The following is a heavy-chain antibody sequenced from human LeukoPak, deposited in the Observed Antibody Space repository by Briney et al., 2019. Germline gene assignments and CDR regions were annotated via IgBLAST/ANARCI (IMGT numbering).Heavy chain of an antibody. CDR1: GVSISSGGYS. CDR3: ARGYYFDY. CDR2: IYHSGST. Sequence: SQTLSLTCAVSGVSISSGGYSWSWIRQPPGKGLEWIGYIYHSGSTYYNPSLKSRVTISVDRSKNQFSLKLSSVTAADTAVYYCARGYYFDYWGQGTLVTVSS. V-gene: IGHV4-30-2*01. J-gene: IGHJ4*02.